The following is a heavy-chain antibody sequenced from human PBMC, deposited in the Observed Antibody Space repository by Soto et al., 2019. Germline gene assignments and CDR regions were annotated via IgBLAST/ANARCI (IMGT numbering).Heavy chain of an antibody. J-gene: IGHJ4*02. V-gene: IGHV1-24*01. Sequence: ASVKVSCKVSGYTLTELSMHWVRQAPGKGLEWMGGFDPEDGETIYAQRFQGRVTMTEDTSTDTAYMELSSLRSEDTAVYYCATGASGVLRFLEWLLQYWGQGTLVTVSS. CDR3: ATGASGVLRFLEWLLQY. CDR2: FDPEDGET. CDR1: GYTLTELS. D-gene: IGHD3-3*01.